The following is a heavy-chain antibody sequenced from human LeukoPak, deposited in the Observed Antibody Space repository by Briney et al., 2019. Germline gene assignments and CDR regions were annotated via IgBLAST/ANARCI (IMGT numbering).Heavy chain of an antibody. Sequence: GGSLRLSCAASGFTFSNAWMSWVRQAPGKGLEWVGRIKSKTDGGTTDYAAPVKGRFTISRDDSKNSLYLQMNSLKTEDTAVYYCTTDSYTAMVYYFDYWGQGTLVTVSS. J-gene: IGHJ4*02. D-gene: IGHD5-18*01. CDR2: IKSKTDGGTT. V-gene: IGHV3-15*01. CDR3: TTDSYTAMVYYFDY. CDR1: GFTFSNAW.